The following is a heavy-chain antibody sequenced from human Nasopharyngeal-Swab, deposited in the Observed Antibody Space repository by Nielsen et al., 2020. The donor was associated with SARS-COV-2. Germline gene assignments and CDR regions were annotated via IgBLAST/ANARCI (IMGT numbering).Heavy chain of an antibody. D-gene: IGHD1-26*01. CDR2: ISISGDRI. CDR3: AKALGGLFYYGMDL. Sequence: GEFLKISCAASGFTLSTYAMNWVRQAPGKGLEWVSGISISGDRIYSAGSVRGRFTISRDNSKNTLYLQMNNVRVEDTAVYHCAKALGGLFYYGMDLWGQGATVTVSS. V-gene: IGHV3-23*01. J-gene: IGHJ6*02. CDR1: GFTLSTYA.